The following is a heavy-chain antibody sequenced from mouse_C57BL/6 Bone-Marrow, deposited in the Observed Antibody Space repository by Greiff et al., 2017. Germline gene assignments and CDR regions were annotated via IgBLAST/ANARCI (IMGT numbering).Heavy chain of an antibody. CDR3: ARNPLRSTVVATDAMDY. Sequence: QVQLKQPGAELVKPGASVKLSCKASGYTFTSYWMHWVKQRPGRGLEWIGRIDPNSGGTKYNEKFKSKATLTVDKPSSTAYMQLSSLTSEDSAVYYCARNPLRSTVVATDAMDYWGQGTSVTVSS. D-gene: IGHD1-1*01. CDR2: IDPNSGGT. J-gene: IGHJ4*01. CDR1: GYTFTSYW. V-gene: IGHV1-72*01.